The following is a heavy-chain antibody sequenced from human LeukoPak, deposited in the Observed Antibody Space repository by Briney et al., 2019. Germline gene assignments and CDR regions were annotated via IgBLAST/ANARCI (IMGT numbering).Heavy chain of an antibody. J-gene: IGHJ4*02. D-gene: IGHD3-3*01. CDR3: TRVAYYDYYFDY. Sequence: GGTLRLSCTASGFTFGDYAMSWFRQAPGKGLEWVGFIRSKAYGGTTEYAASVKGRFTISRDDSISIAYLQMNSLKTEDTAVYYCTRVAYYDYYFDYWGQGTLVTVSS. CDR2: IRSKAYGGTT. V-gene: IGHV3-49*03. CDR1: GFTFGDYA.